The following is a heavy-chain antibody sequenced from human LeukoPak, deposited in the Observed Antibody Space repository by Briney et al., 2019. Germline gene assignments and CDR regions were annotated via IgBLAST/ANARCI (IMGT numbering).Heavy chain of an antibody. J-gene: IGHJ4*02. CDR3: ARDSPPGSSGYYYDY. CDR2: IYSGGST. Sequence: GGSLRLSCAASGFTVSSNYMSWVRQAPGKGLEWVSVIYSGGSTYYADSVKGRFTISRDNSKNTLYLQMNSLRAEDTAVYYCARDSPPGSSGYYYDYWGQGTLVTVSS. D-gene: IGHD3-22*01. CDR1: GFTVSSNY. V-gene: IGHV3-66*01.